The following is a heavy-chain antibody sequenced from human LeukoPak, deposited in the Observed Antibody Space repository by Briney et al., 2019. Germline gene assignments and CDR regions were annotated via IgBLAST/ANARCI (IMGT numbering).Heavy chain of an antibody. J-gene: IGHJ4*02. CDR3: ARGSLRYFDY. CDR2: INPNSGDT. Sequence: ASVKVSCKASGYTFTAYYMHWVRQTPGQGLEWMGWINPNSGDTNYAQKFQDRVTMTRDTSISTAFMEVSRLRFDDTALYYCARGSLRYFDYWGQGTLVTVSS. V-gene: IGHV1-2*02. CDR1: GYTFTAYY. D-gene: IGHD3-10*01.